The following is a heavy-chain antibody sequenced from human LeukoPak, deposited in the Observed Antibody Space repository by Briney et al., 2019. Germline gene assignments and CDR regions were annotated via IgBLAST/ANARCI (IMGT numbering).Heavy chain of an antibody. V-gene: IGHV3-21*04. CDR1: GFTFSSYS. D-gene: IGHD5-18*01. Sequence: PGGSLRLSCAASGFTFSSYSMNWVRQAPGKGLEWVSSISSSSSYIYYADSVKGRFTISRDNSKNTLYLQMNSLRAEDTAVYYCAKLQPTRILDYWGQGTLVTVSS. J-gene: IGHJ4*02. CDR3: AKLQPTRILDY. CDR2: ISSSSSYI.